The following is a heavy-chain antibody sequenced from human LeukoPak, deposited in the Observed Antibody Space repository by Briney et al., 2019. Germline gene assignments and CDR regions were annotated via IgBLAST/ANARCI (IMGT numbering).Heavy chain of an antibody. Sequence: GRSLRLSCAASGFTFSSYGMHWVRQAPGKGLGWVAVIWYDGSNKYYADSVKGRFTISRDNSKNTLYLQMNSLRAEDTAVYYCARDGLRKSDNYYYGMDVWGQGTTVTVSS. J-gene: IGHJ6*02. CDR3: ARDGLRKSDNYYYGMDV. CDR1: GFTFSSYG. V-gene: IGHV3-33*01. D-gene: IGHD3-16*01. CDR2: IWYDGSNK.